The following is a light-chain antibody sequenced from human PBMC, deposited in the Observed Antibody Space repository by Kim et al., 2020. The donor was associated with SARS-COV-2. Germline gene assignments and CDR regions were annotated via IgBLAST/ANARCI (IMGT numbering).Light chain of an antibody. Sequence: QSVLTQPPSASGTPGQRVTISCSGRSSNIGNNYVYWYQQFPGTAPKVLIYMNNKRPSGVPDRFSGSKSGSSASLAISGLRSEDEADYFCAAWDVNLRGPVFGGGTQLTVL. CDR2: MNN. V-gene: IGLV1-47*01. CDR3: AAWDVNLRGPV. CDR1: SSNIGNNY. J-gene: IGLJ3*02.